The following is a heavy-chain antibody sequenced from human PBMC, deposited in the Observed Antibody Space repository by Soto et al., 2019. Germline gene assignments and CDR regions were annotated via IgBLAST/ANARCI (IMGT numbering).Heavy chain of an antibody. D-gene: IGHD3-10*01. Sequence: QVQLVQSGAEVKKPGASVKVSCKASGYTFTTYSIHWVRQAPGQSLEWMGWINAGSGNTKYSQKFQGRVTITKDSSATTFYMDLSSLGSEDTAVYYCARVPPWGNSGSYYIQHFNSWGQGTLVTVSS. CDR3: ARVPPWGNSGSYYIQHFNS. CDR1: GYTFTTYS. J-gene: IGHJ4*02. CDR2: INAGSGNT. V-gene: IGHV1-3*01.